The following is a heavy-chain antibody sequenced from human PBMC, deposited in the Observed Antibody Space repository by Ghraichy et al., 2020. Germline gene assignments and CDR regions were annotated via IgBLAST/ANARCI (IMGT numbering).Heavy chain of an antibody. CDR3: VREMVRGVKSYFDY. D-gene: IGHD3-10*01. V-gene: IGHV3-7*01. CDR1: GFTFSDFW. Sequence: GGSLRLSCAASGFTFSDFWMTWVRQAPGKGLEWVADIKQDANEKYYVDSVEGRFTISRDNAKNSLFLYMNSLRADDTAVYYCVREMVRGVKSYFDYWGQGTLVTVSS. J-gene: IGHJ4*02. CDR2: IKQDANEK.